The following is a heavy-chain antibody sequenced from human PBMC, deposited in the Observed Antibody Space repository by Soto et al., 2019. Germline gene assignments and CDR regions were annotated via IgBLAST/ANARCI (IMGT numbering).Heavy chain of an antibody. D-gene: IGHD7-27*01. J-gene: IGHJ6*02. Sequence: SETLSLTCIASGDSVTSGSYYWTWLRQPPGKGLEWIGYISYTGRTKYNPSLQSRVTISVDTSKNDFSLNLSSVTAADTAVYFCAREWGLLPYYVMNVWGHGTAVTVSS. CDR3: AREWGLLPYYVMNV. CDR1: GDSVTSGSYY. V-gene: IGHV4-61*03. CDR2: ISYTGRT.